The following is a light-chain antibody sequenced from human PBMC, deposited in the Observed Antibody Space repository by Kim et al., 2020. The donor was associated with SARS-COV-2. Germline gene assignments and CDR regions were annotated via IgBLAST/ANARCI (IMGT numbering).Light chain of an antibody. J-gene: IGLJ3*02. V-gene: IGLV3-1*01. CDR3: QAWDSSTAV. CDR2: HDS. CDR1: KLGDKY. Sequence: SYELTQPPSVSVSPGQTASITCSGDKLGDKYACWYQQKPGQSPVLVIYHDSKRPSGIPERFSGSNSGNTATLTISGTQAMDEADYYCQAWDSSTAVFGGGTQLTVL.